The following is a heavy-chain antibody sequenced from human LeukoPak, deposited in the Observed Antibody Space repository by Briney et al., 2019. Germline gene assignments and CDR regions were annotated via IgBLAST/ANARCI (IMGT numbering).Heavy chain of an antibody. V-gene: IGHV1-18*01. Sequence: ASVKVSCKASGYTFISYGINWVRQAPGQGLEWMGWISAYNGQTNYAQKLQGRVTMTTDTSTSTAYMELRSLRSDDTAVYYCARGDYGDSMGYWGQGTLVTVSS. CDR1: GYTFISYG. CDR3: ARGDYGDSMGY. D-gene: IGHD4-17*01. CDR2: ISAYNGQT. J-gene: IGHJ4*02.